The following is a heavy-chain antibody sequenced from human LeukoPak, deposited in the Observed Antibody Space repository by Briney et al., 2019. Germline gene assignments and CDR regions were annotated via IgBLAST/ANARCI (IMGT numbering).Heavy chain of an antibody. CDR2: ISSSGSTI. D-gene: IGHD2-15*01. Sequence: GGSLRLSCAASGFTFSDYYMSWIRQAPGKGLEWVSYISSSGSTIYYADSVKGRFTISRDNAKNSLYLQMNSLRAEDTAVYYCAREAVLREWRGSTPYDAFDIWGQGAMVTVAS. V-gene: IGHV3-11*01. CDR1: GFTFSDYY. J-gene: IGHJ3*02. CDR3: AREAVLREWRGSTPYDAFDI.